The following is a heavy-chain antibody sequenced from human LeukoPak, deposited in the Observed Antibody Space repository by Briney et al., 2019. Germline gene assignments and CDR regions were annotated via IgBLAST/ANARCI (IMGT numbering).Heavy chain of an antibody. Sequence: SETLSLTCTVSGGSISSFYWSCVRQPPGKGLEWIGFIHYSGSTKYNPSLESRVTISVDTSNNQFSLILTPVTAADTAVYSCAIDLELERYWWNYFESWGQGTLVTVSS. J-gene: IGHJ4*02. CDR3: AIDLELERYWWNYFES. D-gene: IGHD2-15*01. CDR2: IHYSGST. V-gene: IGHV4-59*01. CDR1: GGSISSFY.